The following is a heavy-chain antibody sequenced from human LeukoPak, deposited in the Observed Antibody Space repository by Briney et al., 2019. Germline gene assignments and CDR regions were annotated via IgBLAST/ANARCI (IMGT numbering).Heavy chain of an antibody. D-gene: IGHD2-2*01. J-gene: IGHJ6*03. Sequence: ASVKVCFXGAGGAFSSYAISWVRLAPGQGLVWMEVIIPSFGTANYAQKFQGRVTITTDESMSTAYMELSSLRSEDTAVYYCASGGWNLVVPAAMADYYYYMDVWGKGTTVTVSS. CDR2: IIPSFGTA. CDR1: GGAFSSYA. V-gene: IGHV1-69*05. CDR3: ASGGWNLVVPAAMADYYYYMDV.